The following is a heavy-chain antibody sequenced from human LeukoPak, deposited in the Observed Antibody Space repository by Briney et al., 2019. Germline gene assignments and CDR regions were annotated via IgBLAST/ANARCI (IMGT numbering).Heavy chain of an antibody. V-gene: IGHV4-59*12. CDR2: IYYSGST. CDR1: GGSISSYY. J-gene: IGHJ4*02. Sequence: SETLSLTCTVSGGSISSYYWSWIRQPPGKGLEWIGYIYYSGSTNYNPSLKSRVTISVDKSKNQFSLKLSSVTAADTAVYYCARVPPTYGGDNEPYWGQGTLVTVSS. CDR3: ARVPPTYGGDNEPY. D-gene: IGHD4-23*01.